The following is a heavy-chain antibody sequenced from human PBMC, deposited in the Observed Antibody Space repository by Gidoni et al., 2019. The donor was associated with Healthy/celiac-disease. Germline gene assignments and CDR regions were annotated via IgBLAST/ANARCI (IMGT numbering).Heavy chain of an antibody. J-gene: IGHJ6*02. CDR3: ARDQGPYSSEPLYYYYYGMDV. Sequence: QVQLVQSGAEVKKPGASVKVSCKAAGYTFTSYYMHWVRQAPGQGLEWMGIINPSGGSTSYAQKFQGRVTMTRDTSTSTVYMEPSSLRSEDTAVYYCARDQGPYSSEPLYYYYYGMDVWGQGTTVTVSS. D-gene: IGHD6-19*01. CDR2: INPSGGST. CDR1: GYTFTSYY. V-gene: IGHV1-46*01.